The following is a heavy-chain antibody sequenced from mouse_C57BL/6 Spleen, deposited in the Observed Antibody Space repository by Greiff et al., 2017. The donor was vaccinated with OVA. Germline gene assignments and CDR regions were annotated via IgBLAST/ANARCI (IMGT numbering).Heavy chain of an antibody. J-gene: IGHJ1*03. V-gene: IGHV1-50*01. CDR1: GYTFTSYW. CDR3: ARRSYGSSYGYFDV. Sequence: QVQLKQPGAELVKPGASVKLSCKASGYTFTSYWMQWVKQRPGQGLEWIGELDPSDSYTNYNQKFKGKATLTVDTSSSTAYMQLSSLTSEDSAVYYCARRSYGSSYGYFDVWGTGTTVTVSS. D-gene: IGHD1-1*01. CDR2: LDPSDSYT.